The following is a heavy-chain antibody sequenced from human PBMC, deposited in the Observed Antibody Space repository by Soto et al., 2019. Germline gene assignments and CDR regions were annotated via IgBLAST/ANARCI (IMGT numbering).Heavy chain of an antibody. CDR3: ARPPSYDYVWGRPNDAFDI. D-gene: IGHD3-16*01. V-gene: IGHV4-34*01. J-gene: IGHJ3*02. CDR2: INHSGST. CDR1: GGSFSGYY. Sequence: PSETLSLTCAVYGGSFSGYYWSWIRQPPGKGLEWIGEINHSGSTNYNPSLKSRVTISVDTSKNQFSLKLSSVTAADTAVYYCARPPSYDYVWGRPNDAFDIWGQGTMVTVSS.